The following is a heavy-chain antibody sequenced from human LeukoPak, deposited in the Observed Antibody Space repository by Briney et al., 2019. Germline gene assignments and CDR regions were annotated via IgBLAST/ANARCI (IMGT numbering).Heavy chain of an antibody. D-gene: IGHD6-19*01. V-gene: IGHV1-69*05. Sequence: SVKVSCKASGGTFSSYAISWVRQAPGQGLEWMGGIIPIFGTANYAQKFQGRVTITTDESTSTAYMELSSLRSEDTAVYYCARDSWGAVAGTLDYWGQGNLVTVSS. CDR2: IIPIFGTA. CDR3: ARDSWGAVAGTLDY. J-gene: IGHJ4*02. CDR1: GGTFSSYA.